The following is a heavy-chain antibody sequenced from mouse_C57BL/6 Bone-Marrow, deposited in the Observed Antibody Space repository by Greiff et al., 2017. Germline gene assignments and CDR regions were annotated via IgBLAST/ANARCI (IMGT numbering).Heavy chain of an antibody. D-gene: IGHD1-1*01. CDR3: ARRSLFTTVGLYYAMDY. J-gene: IGHJ4*01. CDR1: GYTFTDYY. CDR2: INPNNGGT. Sequence: EVQLQQSGPELVKPGASVKISCKASGYTFTDYYMNWVKQSHGKSLEWIGDINPNNGGTSYNQKFKGKATLTVDKSSSTAYMELRSLTSEDSAVXYCARRSLFTTVGLYYAMDYWGQGTSVTVSS. V-gene: IGHV1-26*01.